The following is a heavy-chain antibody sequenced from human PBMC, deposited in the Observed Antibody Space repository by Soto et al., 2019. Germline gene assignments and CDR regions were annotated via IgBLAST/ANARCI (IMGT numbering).Heavy chain of an antibody. D-gene: IGHD2-21*02. CDR1: VFSLSTSGVG. CDR2: IYWDDDK. J-gene: IGHJ4*02. V-gene: IGHV2-5*02. CDR3: ARRQTYCGGNCYSGFDY. Sequence: PTLVNPTQTLTLTFTFSVFSLSTSGVGVGWIRQPPGKALEWLALIYWDDDKRYSPSLKSRLTITKDTSKNQVVLTMTNMDPVDTATYYCARRQTYCGGNCYSGFDYWGQGTLVTVPQ.